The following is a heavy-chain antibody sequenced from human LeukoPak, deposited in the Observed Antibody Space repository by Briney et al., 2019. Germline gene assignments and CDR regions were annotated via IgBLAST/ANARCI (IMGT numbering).Heavy chain of an antibody. CDR3: ARVPFFCSGGSCYSPHNWFDP. J-gene: IGHJ5*02. CDR1: GGSISSGSYY. D-gene: IGHD2-15*01. V-gene: IGHV4-61*02. CDR2: IYTSGST. Sequence: PSQTLSLTCTVSGGSISSGSYYWSWIRQPAGKGLEWIGRIYTSGSTNYNPSLKSRVTISVDTSKNQFSLKLSSVTAADTAVYYCARVPFFCSGGSCYSPHNWFDPWGQGTLVTVSS.